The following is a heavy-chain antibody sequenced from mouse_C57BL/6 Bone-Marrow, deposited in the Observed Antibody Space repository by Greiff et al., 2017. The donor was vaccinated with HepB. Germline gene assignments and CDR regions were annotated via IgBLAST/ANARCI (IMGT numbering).Heavy chain of an antibody. J-gene: IGHJ3*01. V-gene: IGHV1-69*01. CDR3: ARGWSAY. CDR2: IDPSDSYT. Sequence: QVQLQQPGAELVMPGASVKLSCKASGYTFTSYWMHWVKQRPGQGLEWIGEIDPSDSYTNYNQKFKGKSTLTVDKSSSTAYIQLSSLTSEDSAVYYCARGWSAYWGQGTLVTVSA. CDR1: GYTFTSYW. D-gene: IGHD2-3*01.